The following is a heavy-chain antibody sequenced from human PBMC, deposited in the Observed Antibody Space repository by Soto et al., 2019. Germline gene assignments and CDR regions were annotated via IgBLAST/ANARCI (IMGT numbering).Heavy chain of an antibody. V-gene: IGHV3-30-3*01. CDR3: ARDWATGGTCVGMDD. CDR2: ISYDGSTT. CDR1: GFTFSGHG. Sequence: QVQLVESGGGMVQPGRSLRLSCAASGFTFSGHGMHWVRQAPGKGLEWVTFISYDGSTTYYADSVKGRFTISRDNSQNTLYLQMNSLCLEDTAVYFCARDWATGGTCVGMDDWGQGTLVTVSS. J-gene: IGHJ4*02. D-gene: IGHD1-26*01.